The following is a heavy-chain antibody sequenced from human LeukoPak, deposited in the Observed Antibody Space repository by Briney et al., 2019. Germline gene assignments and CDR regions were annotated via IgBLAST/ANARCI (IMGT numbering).Heavy chain of an antibody. CDR1: GFTFSSYA. Sequence: GGSLRLSCAASGFTFSSYAMHWVRQAPGKGLEWVAVISYDGSNKYYADSVKGRFTISRDNSKNILYLQMNSLRAEDTAQYYCVTDSVVTRIFEYWGQGTLVTVSS. D-gene: IGHD4-23*01. CDR2: ISYDGSNK. V-gene: IGHV3-30*04. J-gene: IGHJ4*02. CDR3: VTDSVVTRIFEY.